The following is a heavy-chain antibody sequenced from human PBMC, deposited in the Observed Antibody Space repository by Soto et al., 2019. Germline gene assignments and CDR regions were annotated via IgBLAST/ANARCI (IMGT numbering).Heavy chain of an antibody. Sequence: SETLSLTCTVSGGSISSSSYYWGWIRQPPGKGLEWIGSIFYSGSTYYNPSLKSRVTISVDTSKNQFSLKLSSVTAADTAVYYCARHQTHSSSYVDHWGQGTLVTVSS. D-gene: IGHD6-13*01. J-gene: IGHJ5*02. CDR3: ARHQTHSSSYVDH. V-gene: IGHV4-39*01. CDR2: IFYSGST. CDR1: GGSISSSSYY.